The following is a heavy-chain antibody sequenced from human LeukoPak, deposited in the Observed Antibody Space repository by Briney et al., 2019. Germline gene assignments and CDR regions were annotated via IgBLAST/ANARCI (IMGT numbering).Heavy chain of an antibody. J-gene: IGHJ4*02. CDR2: IYTSGST. Sequence: SETLSLTCTVSGGSISSYYWSWIRQPAGKGLEWIGRIYTSGSTNYNPYLKSRVTMSVDTSKNQFSLKLSSVTAADTAVYYCARDAGHYSSSWYGLDYWGRGTLVTVSS. D-gene: IGHD6-13*01. CDR3: ARDAGHYSSSWYGLDY. CDR1: GGSISSYY. V-gene: IGHV4-4*07.